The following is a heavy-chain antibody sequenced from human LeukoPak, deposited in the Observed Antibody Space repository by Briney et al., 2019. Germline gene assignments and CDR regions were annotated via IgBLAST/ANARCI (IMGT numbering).Heavy chain of an antibody. V-gene: IGHV3-30-3*01. CDR1: GFTFSSYA. J-gene: IGHJ5*02. Sequence: GGSLRLSCAASGFTFSSYAMHWVRQAPGKGLEWVAGISYDGSNKYYAGSVKGRFTISRDNSKNTLYLQMISLRAEDTAVYYCARARSGSYYPDWFDRWGQGILVTVSS. CDR2: ISYDGSNK. D-gene: IGHD1-26*01. CDR3: ARARSGSYYPDWFDR.